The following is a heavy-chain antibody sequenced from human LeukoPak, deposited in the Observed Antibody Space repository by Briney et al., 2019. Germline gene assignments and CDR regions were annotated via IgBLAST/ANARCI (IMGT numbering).Heavy chain of an antibody. CDR3: ARGYYGFDY. CDR2: INHSGST. J-gene: IGHJ4*02. V-gene: IGHV4-34*01. Sequence: SETPSLTCAVYGGSFSGYYWSWIRQPPGKGLEWIGEINHSGSTNYNPSLKSRVTISVDTSKNQFSLKLSSVTAADTAVYYCARGYYGFDYWGQGTLVTVSS. CDR1: GGSFSGYY. D-gene: IGHD1-26*01.